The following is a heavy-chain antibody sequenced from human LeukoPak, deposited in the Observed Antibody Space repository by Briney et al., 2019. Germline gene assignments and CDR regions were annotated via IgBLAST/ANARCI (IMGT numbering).Heavy chain of an antibody. D-gene: IGHD3-10*01. CDR2: IWYDGTNK. Sequence: GGSLRLSCSSSGFTFSSYATHWVRQAPGKGLEWVAAIWYDGTNKYYADSVKGRFTISRDNYKSTLYIQLSSLRAEDTAVYYCAKLRAHYYGRRGYPDAFDMWGRGTLVTVSS. CDR3: AKLRAHYYGRRGYPDAFDM. J-gene: IGHJ3*02. CDR1: GFTFSSYA. V-gene: IGHV3-33*06.